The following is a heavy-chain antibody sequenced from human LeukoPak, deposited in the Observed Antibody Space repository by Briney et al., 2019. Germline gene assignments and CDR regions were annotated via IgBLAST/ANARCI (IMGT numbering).Heavy chain of an antibody. CDR2: IYYTGST. V-gene: IGHV4-59*01. D-gene: IGHD3-16*02. Sequence: SETLSLTCTVCGGPNRCYYWSWLRQPPGEGLEGIGYIYYTGSTNYNPSLKSRVTISVDTSKNQFSLKLSSVTAADTAVYYCARGLLSGYYYGMDVWGQGTTVTVSS. J-gene: IGHJ6*02. CDR3: ARGLLSGYYYGMDV. CDR1: GGPNRCYY.